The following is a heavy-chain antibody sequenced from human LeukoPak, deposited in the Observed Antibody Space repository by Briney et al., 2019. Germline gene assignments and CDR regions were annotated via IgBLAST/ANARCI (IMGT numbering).Heavy chain of an antibody. CDR1: GFTFGSYW. J-gene: IGHJ4*02. V-gene: IGHV3-74*01. D-gene: IGHD2/OR15-2a*01. CDR3: VRGLIAEYCTDY. CDR2: TNGDGSFA. Sequence: PGGSLRLSCEASGFTFGSYWMHWVRQAPGKGLMWVSHTNGDGSFAAYADSVKGRFTISRDNAKNTLYLQMNSLRAEDTAVYSCVRGLIAEYCTDYWGQGTLATVTS.